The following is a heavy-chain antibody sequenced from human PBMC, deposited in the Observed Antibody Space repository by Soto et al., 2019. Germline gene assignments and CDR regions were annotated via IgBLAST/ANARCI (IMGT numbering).Heavy chain of an antibody. J-gene: IGHJ6*02. CDR1: GGSISSYY. Sequence: SETLSLTCTVSGGSISSYYWSWIRQPAGKGLEWIGRIYTSGSTNYNPSLKSRVTMSVDTSKNQFSLKLSSVTAADTAVYYCARDALATVEMATIYYYGMDVWGQGTTVTVSS. CDR3: ARDALATVEMATIYYYGMDV. V-gene: IGHV4-4*07. CDR2: IYTSGST. D-gene: IGHD5-12*01.